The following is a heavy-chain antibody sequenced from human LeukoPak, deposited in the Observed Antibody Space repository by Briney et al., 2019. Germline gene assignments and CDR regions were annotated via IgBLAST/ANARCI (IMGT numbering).Heavy chain of an antibody. CDR1: GGSISSYY. V-gene: IGHV4-59*01. D-gene: IGHD6-6*01. CDR3: ASAYSSSALDAFDI. Sequence: SETLSLTCTVSGGSISSYYWSWIRQPPGKGLEWIGYIYYSGSTNYNPSLKSRVTISVDTSKNQFSLKLSSVTAADTAVYYCASAYSSSALDAFDIWGQGTMVTVSS. CDR2: IYYSGST. J-gene: IGHJ3*02.